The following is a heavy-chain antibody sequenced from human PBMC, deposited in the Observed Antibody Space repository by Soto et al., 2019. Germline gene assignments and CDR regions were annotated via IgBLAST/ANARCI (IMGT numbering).Heavy chain of an antibody. Sequence: GGSLRLSCAASGFTFSTYAMTWIRQAPGKSLEWVSAISSSGPGTYYVDSVKGRFTISRDNSKNTLYLQMHSLRAEDTAVYYCAKDSFHPTYYYYGMDVWGQGTTVTVSS. CDR3: AKDSFHPTYYYYGMDV. CDR1: GFTFSTYA. V-gene: IGHV3-23*01. J-gene: IGHJ6*02. CDR2: ISSSGPGT.